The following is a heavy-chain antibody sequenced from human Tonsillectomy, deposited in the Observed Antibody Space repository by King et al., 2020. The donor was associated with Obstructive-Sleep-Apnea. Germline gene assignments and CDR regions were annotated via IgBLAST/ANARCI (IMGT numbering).Heavy chain of an antibody. CDR3: ARDRFYRFEI. D-gene: IGHD2/OR15-2a*01. CDR1: GGSISSGTYS. V-gene: IGHV4-30-2*01. CDR2: IYVSGST. Sequence: QLQESGSGLVKPSQTLSLTCAVSGGSISSGTYSWTWIRQPPGKGLEWLGYIYVSGSTNYNTSLKSRVSLSIDGSKNQFSLKLKSVTAADTAMYYCARDRFYRFEIWGQGTLVTVSS. J-gene: IGHJ4*02.